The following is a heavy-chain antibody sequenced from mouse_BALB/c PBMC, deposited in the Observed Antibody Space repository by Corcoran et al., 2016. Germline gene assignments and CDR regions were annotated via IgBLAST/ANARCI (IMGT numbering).Heavy chain of an antibody. J-gene: IGHJ2*01. D-gene: IGHD2-3*01. CDR1: GYTFTNYG. CDR3: ARRWLLPY. CDR2: INTYTGEP. V-gene: IGHV9-3-1*01. Sequence: QIQLVQSGPELKKPGETVKISCKASGYTFTNYGMNWVKQAPGKGLKWMGWINTYTGEPTYADDFKGRFAFSLETSASTAYLQINNLKNDDTATYFCARRWLLPYWGQGTTLTVSS.